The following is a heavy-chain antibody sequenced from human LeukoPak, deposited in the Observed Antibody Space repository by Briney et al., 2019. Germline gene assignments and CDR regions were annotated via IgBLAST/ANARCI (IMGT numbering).Heavy chain of an antibody. V-gene: IGHV4-4*07. J-gene: IGHJ4*02. D-gene: IGHD4-23*01. CDR3: ARGGKATVVTM. Sequence: PSETLSLTCTVSGGSINSYYWSWIRQPAGKGLEWIGRIYSSGSTNYNPSLKSRASMSVDTSKNRFSLKLTSVTAADTAVYYCARGGKATVVTMWGQGILVTVSS. CDR2: IYSSGST. CDR1: GGSINSYY.